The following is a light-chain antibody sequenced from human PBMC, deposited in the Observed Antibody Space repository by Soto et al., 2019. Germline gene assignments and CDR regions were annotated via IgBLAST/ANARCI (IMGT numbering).Light chain of an antibody. V-gene: IGKV1-5*01. Sequence: DIQMTQSPATLSAPVGDRVTITCRASQNIYTWLAWYQQKPGKAPKLLIYAASSLQSGVPSRFSGSGFGTDFTLTITSLQPEDFATYYCQQVESYPSTFGGGTKVDIK. J-gene: IGKJ4*01. CDR1: QNIYTW. CDR3: QQVESYPST. CDR2: AAS.